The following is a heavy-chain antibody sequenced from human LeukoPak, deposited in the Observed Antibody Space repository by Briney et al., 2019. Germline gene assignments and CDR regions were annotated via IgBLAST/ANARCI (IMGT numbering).Heavy chain of an antibody. V-gene: IGHV1-18*01. CDR2: VSAYNGNT. CDR1: GYTFTSYG. Sequence: ASVKVSCKASGYTFTSYGISWVRQAPGQGLEWMGWVSAYNGNTNYAQKLQGRVTVTADESTSTAYMELSSLRSEDTAVYYCARDPRPHYYDSSGYGHYYGMDVWGQGTTVTVSS. D-gene: IGHD3-22*01. J-gene: IGHJ6*02. CDR3: ARDPRPHYYDSSGYGHYYGMDV.